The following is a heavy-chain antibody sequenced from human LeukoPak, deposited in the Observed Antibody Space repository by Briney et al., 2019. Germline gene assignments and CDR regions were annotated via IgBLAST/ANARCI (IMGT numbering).Heavy chain of an antibody. CDR1: GFTFSSNN. Sequence: GGSLRLSCAASGFTFSSNNMIWVRQAPGKGLEWVSYISPGTSTIFYADSVKGRFTISRDNAKNSLYLQMNSLRDEDTAVYYCAFRPLGDCSSSTCYAFDYWGRGTLVTVSS. CDR3: AFRPLGDCSSSTCYAFDY. V-gene: IGHV3-48*02. CDR2: ISPGTSTI. J-gene: IGHJ4*02. D-gene: IGHD2-2*01.